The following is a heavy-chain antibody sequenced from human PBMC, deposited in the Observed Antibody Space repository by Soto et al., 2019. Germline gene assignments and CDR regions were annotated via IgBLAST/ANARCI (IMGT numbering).Heavy chain of an antibody. J-gene: IGHJ4*02. CDR1: GFTFSSYG. CDR3: AKDRGALRWSEEHYYFDY. D-gene: IGHD4-17*01. Sequence: GGSLRLSCAASGFTFSSYGMYWVRQAPGKGLEWVAVILYDGSKKYYADSMKGRFTISRDNSKNTLYLQMNSLRAEDTALYYCAKDRGALRWSEEHYYFDYWGQGTLVTVSS. V-gene: IGHV3-30*18. CDR2: ILYDGSKK.